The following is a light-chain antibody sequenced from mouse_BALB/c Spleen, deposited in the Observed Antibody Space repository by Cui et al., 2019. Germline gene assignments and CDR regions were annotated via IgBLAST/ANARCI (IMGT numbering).Light chain of an antibody. V-gene: IGKV4-61*01. CDR2: GTS. CDR3: QQYHSYLT. CDR1: SSISD. Sequence: QIVLTQSPAILSASPGEKVTMTCSASSSISDMYKYQQKPGSSPKHWIYGTSNRASGVPARCSGSESGTSYSLTISSMEAEDAATYYCQQYHSYLTFGAGTKLELK. J-gene: IGKJ5*01.